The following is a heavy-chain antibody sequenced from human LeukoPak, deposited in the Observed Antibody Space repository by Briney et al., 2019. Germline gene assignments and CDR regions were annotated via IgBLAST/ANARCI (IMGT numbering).Heavy chain of an antibody. CDR2: ISSSSSYT. CDR3: ARVGGGTTSLDYFDY. J-gene: IGHJ4*02. V-gene: IGHV3-11*06. Sequence: PGGSLRLSCAPSGFTFSDYYMSWLRQAPGKGLEWVSYISSSSSYTNYADSVKGRFTISRDNAKNSLYLQMNSLRAEDTAVYYCARVGGGTTSLDYFDYGGQGTLVTVS. CDR1: GFTFSDYY. D-gene: IGHD1-7*01.